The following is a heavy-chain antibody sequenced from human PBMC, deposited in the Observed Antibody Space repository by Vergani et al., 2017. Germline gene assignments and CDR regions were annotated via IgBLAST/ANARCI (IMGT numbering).Heavy chain of an antibody. D-gene: IGHD2-21*01. CDR2: INHSGTI. J-gene: IGHJ3*01. Sequence: QVQLQQWGPGLLKPSETLSLTCAVYGGSLRGYYWSWIRLAPGKGLEWIGEINHSGTINYNPTLKSPFNVSIDTSRDHFSLKMRSVSAADTTVYFCARRAERWGTLIRGDFDVWGQGTFVTVSP. CDR1: GGSLRGYY. V-gene: IGHV4-34*01. CDR3: ARRAERWGTLIRGDFDV.